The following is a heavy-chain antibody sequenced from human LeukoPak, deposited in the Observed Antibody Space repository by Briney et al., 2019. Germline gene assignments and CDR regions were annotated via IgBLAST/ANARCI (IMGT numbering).Heavy chain of an antibody. J-gene: IGHJ6*03. V-gene: IGHV4-4*07. D-gene: IGHD6-6*01. Sequence: SETLSLTCTVSGGSISSYYWSWIRQPAGKGLEWIGRIYTSGSTNYNPSLKSRVTISVDTSKNQFSLKLSSVTAADTAMYYCARGESSTSTLYYYYYYMDVWGKGTTVTVSS. CDR1: GGSISSYY. CDR3: ARGESSTSTLYYYYYYMDV. CDR2: IYTSGST.